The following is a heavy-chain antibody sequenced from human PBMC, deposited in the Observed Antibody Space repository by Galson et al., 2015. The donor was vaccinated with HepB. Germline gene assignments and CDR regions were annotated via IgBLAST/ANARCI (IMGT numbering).Heavy chain of an antibody. Sequence: SLRLSCAASGFTFSDYGMSWVRQAPGKGLAWVSSISNRGGSTSYADSVKGRFTISRDNFKTTVYLDMNSVRVDDTAIYYCARLGRGSGGSYGMDVWGQGTTVTVSS. V-gene: IGHV3-23*01. CDR3: ARLGRGSGGSYGMDV. J-gene: IGHJ6*02. CDR1: GFTFSDYG. CDR2: ISNRGGST. D-gene: IGHD3-16*01.